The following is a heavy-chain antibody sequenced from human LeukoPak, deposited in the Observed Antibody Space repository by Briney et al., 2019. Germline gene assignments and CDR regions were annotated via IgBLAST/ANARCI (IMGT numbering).Heavy chain of an antibody. CDR3: ARDLYGDYFDY. Sequence: ASVKVSCKAPGYTFSRYGMHWVRQAPGQRLEWMGWINAGNENTKYSQKFQGRVSITRDTSASTAYMELSSLTSEDTAVYYCARDLYGDYFDYWGQGTLVTVSS. D-gene: IGHD3-16*01. V-gene: IGHV1-3*01. CDR1: GYTFSRYG. J-gene: IGHJ4*02. CDR2: INAGNENT.